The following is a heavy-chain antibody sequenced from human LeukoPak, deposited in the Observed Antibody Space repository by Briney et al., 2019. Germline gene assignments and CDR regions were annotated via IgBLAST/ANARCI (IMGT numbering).Heavy chain of an antibody. D-gene: IGHD2-21*01. V-gene: IGHV4-59*01. CDR2: IYYSGGT. CDR3: ARGRAFTFHLDY. CDR1: GGPISSYY. Sequence: PSETLSLTCTVSGGPISSYYWSSIRQPPGKGLEWIGYIYYSGGTNYNPSLKSRVTISVDTSKNQFSLKLSSVTAADTAVYYCARGRAFTFHLDYWGQGTLVTVSS. J-gene: IGHJ4*02.